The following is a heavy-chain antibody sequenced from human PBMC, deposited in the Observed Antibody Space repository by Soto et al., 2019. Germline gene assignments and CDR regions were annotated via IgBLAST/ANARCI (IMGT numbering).Heavy chain of an antibody. CDR3: ARGSSDYYYYYGMDV. D-gene: IGHD3-10*01. CDR2: IIPIFGTA. CDR1: GGTFSSYA. Sequence: ASVMVSCKASGGTFSSYAISWVRQAPGQGLEWMGGIIPIFGTANYAQKFQGRVTITADKSTSTAYMELSSLRSEDTAVYYCARGSSDYYYYYGMDVWGQGTTVTVSS. V-gene: IGHV1-69*06. J-gene: IGHJ6*02.